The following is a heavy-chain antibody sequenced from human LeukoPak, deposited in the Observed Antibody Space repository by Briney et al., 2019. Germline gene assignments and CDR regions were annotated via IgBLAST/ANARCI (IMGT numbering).Heavy chain of an antibody. CDR2: INHSGDT. CDR3: ARGPGTVGLSP. Sequence: SETLSLTCNVSGGSFTKYYWSWIRQTPEKGLDWMGQINHSGDTSYNPSLRSRITLSVDRSKNQFSLKVTSVPAADTGVYYCARGPGTVGLSPWGQGTLVTVSS. J-gene: IGHJ5*02. V-gene: IGHV4-34*01. D-gene: IGHD1/OR15-1a*01. CDR1: GGSFTKYY.